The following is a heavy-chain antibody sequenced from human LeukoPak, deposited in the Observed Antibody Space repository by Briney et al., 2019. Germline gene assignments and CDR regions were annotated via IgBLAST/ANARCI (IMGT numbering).Heavy chain of an antibody. Sequence: GESLGLSCAASGFIFKKYWMNWVRQVPGKGLECLANIKEDGSETYYADSVKGRFTISRDNAKNSLYLQMNSLRAEDMALYYCAKGLSDTGFDYWGQGTLVTVSS. V-gene: IGHV3-7*03. J-gene: IGHJ4*02. CDR2: IKEDGSET. D-gene: IGHD5-18*01. CDR1: GFIFKKYW. CDR3: AKGLSDTGFDY.